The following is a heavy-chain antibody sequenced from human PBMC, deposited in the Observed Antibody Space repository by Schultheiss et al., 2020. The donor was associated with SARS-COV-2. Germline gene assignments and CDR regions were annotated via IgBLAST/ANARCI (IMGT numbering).Heavy chain of an antibody. Sequence: SETLSLTCAISGDSVSSNSAAWNWIRQSPSRGLEWLGRTYYRSKWYNDYAVSVKSRITLNPDTSKNQFSLQLDSVTPEDTAVYHCVKARGSSTWRGLMDVWGKGTTVTVSS. V-gene: IGHV6-1*01. J-gene: IGHJ6*04. CDR3: VKARGSSTWRGLMDV. CDR1: GDSVSSNSAA. D-gene: IGHD2-2*01. CDR2: TYYRSKWYN.